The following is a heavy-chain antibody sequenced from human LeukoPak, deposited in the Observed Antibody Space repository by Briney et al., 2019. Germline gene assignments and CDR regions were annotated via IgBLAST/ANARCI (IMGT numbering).Heavy chain of an antibody. CDR3: AGIGVDAFHI. V-gene: IGHV3-13*01. J-gene: IGHJ3*02. CDR1: GFTFSSYD. CDR2: IGTDGDT. Sequence: GGSLRLSCAASGFTFSSYDMHWVRQAPGKGLEWVSAIGTDGDTSYSGSVMGRFTISRDNAENSSYLLMNSMLADETAVYYYAGIGVDAFHIWGQGTMVTVSS.